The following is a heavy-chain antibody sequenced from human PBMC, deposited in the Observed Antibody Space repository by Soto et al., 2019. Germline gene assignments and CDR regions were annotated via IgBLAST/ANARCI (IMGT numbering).Heavy chain of an antibody. CDR1: GFSFTIFA. CDR3: AKDPRYYDSGGYYDY. D-gene: IGHD3-22*01. CDR2: VSGSGSTT. V-gene: IGHV3-23*01. Sequence: EVQLLESGGGLVQPGGSLRLSCAASGFSFTIFAMSWVRQAPGKGLEWVSAVSGSGSTTYYADSVKGRFTISRDNSKKTSYFYMNSLRCDDTAVYYCAKDPRYYDSGGYYDYWGQGALVTVSS. J-gene: IGHJ4*02.